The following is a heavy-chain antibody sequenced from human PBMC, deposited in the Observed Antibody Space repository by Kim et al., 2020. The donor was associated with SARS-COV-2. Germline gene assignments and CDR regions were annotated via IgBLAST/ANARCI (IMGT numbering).Heavy chain of an antibody. CDR3: PRRYDTNGFYYR. D-gene: IGHD3-22*01. CDR1: GGSIRNYY. CDR2: IYYSGST. V-gene: IGHV4-59*13. J-gene: IGHJ4*02. Sequence: SETLSLTCTVSGGSIRNYYWSWIRQPPGKGLEWIGYIYYSGSTDYNPSFKSRATISVDTSKNQFSLKLSSVTAADTAVYYCPRRYDTNGFYYRWGQGTL.